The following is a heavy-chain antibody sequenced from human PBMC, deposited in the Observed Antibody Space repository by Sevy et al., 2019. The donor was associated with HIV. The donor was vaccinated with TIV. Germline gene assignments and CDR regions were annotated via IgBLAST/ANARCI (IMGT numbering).Heavy chain of an antibody. Sequence: GGSLRLSCSASGFTFSSYAMHWVRQAPGKGLEYASAISSNGGSTYYADSVKGRFTISRDNSKNTLYLQMSSLRAEDTAVYYCVKVMGIAVAGGLDYWGQGTLVTVSS. CDR2: ISSNGGST. D-gene: IGHD6-19*01. V-gene: IGHV3-64D*06. J-gene: IGHJ4*02. CDR3: VKVMGIAVAGGLDY. CDR1: GFTFSSYA.